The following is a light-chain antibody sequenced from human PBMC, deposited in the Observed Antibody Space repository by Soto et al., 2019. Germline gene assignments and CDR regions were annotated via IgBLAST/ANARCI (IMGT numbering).Light chain of an antibody. CDR2: AVS. CDR3: QQYGNSPRYS. CDR1: QSADTGN. J-gene: IGKJ2*03. Sequence: DSVFTQSPGTRSLSPGERATPPSRASQSADTGNLAGYQQKPGQDPRRRIHAVSLRATGITDGFSGRGSGTDFTLRISRVEAEDFAEYYCQQYGNSPRYSFGQGIKLEIK. V-gene: IGKV3-20*01.